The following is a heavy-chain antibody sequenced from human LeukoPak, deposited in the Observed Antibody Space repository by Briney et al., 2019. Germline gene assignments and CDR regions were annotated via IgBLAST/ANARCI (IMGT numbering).Heavy chain of an antibody. D-gene: IGHD1-26*01. CDR3: ARDLFGSYIP. J-gene: IGHJ5*02. CDR1: GFTFNSYS. Sequence: GGSLRLSCAASGFTFNSYSMNWLRQAPGKGLEWVSSISSSSSYIYYADSVKGRFTISRDNAKNSLYLQMNSLRAEDTAVYYCARDLFGSYIPWGQGTLVTVSS. CDR2: ISSSSSYI. V-gene: IGHV3-21*01.